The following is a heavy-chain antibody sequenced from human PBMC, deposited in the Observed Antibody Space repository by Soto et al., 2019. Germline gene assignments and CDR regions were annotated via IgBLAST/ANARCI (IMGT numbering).Heavy chain of an antibody. CDR1: GGTFSSYT. CDR3: ASNTYYYDSSGYPFDY. D-gene: IGHD3-22*01. Sequence: QVQLVQSGAEVKKPGSSVKVSCKASGGTFSSYTISWVRQAPGQGLEWMGRIIPIIGIANYAQKFQGRVTITADKSTSTAYMELSSLRSEDTAVYYCASNTYYYDSSGYPFDYWGQGTLVTVSS. V-gene: IGHV1-69*02. J-gene: IGHJ4*02. CDR2: IIPIIGIA.